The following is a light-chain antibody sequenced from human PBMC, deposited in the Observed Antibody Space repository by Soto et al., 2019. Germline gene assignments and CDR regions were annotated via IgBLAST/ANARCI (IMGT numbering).Light chain of an antibody. J-gene: IGKJ1*01. CDR3: MHAGRSRWT. Sequence: VFALSSRTLSLPPGGPASPSCLVRHTVGTTYLAWHQHKPGQAPRLLIYSASTRASGILDRFSGSRAGTDFTLTISRLEAEDVGVYFCMHAGRSRWTFGQGTKVDIK. V-gene: IGKV3-20*01. CDR1: HTVGTTY. CDR2: SAS.